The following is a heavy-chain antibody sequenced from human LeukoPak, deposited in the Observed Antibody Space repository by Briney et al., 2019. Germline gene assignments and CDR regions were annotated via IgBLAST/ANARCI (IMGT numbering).Heavy chain of an antibody. J-gene: IGHJ4*02. CDR2: IIPIFGTA. V-gene: IGHV1-69*13. CDR3: AKTRPLDSSSWSHGDY. CDR1: GDTFSSYA. D-gene: IGHD6-13*01. Sequence: SVKVSCKASGDTFSSYAISWVRQAPGQGLEWMGGIIPIFGTADYAQKFQGRVTITADESTSTAYMELSSLRSEDTAVYYCAKTRPLDSSSWSHGDYWGQGTLVTVSS.